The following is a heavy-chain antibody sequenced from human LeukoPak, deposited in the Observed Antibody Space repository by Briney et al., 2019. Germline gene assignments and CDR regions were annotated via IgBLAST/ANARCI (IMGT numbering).Heavy chain of an antibody. CDR1: GYSISSGYY. Sequence: SESLSLTCTVSGYSISSGYYWGWIRPPPGKGLEWLGSIYHSGSTYYNPSLKSRVTISVDTSKNQFSLKLSSVTAADTAVYYCARDDYGDNNWFDPWGQGTLVTVSS. J-gene: IGHJ5*02. CDR3: ARDDYGDNNWFDP. D-gene: IGHD4-17*01. CDR2: IYHSGST. V-gene: IGHV4-38-2*02.